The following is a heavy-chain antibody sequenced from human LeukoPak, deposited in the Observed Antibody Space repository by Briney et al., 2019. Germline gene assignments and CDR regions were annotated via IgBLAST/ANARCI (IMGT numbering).Heavy chain of an antibody. CDR3: AKPARTDYADY. CDR2: IKQDGSER. V-gene: IGHV3-7*03. Sequence: GGSLRLSCAASRFTFSNYYMSWVRQAPGKGLEWVANIKQDGSERFYGDSVKGRFTISRDNAKNSLYLQMNSLRAEDTAVYYCAKPARTDYADYWGQGTLVTVSS. D-gene: IGHD1-14*01. J-gene: IGHJ4*02. CDR1: RFTFSNYY.